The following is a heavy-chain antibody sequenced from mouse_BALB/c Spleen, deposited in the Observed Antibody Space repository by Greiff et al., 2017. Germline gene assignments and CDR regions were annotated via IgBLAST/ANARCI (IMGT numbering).Heavy chain of an antibody. J-gene: IGHJ4*01. V-gene: IGHV3-2*02. Sequence: VQLKESGPGLVKPSQSLSLTCTVTGYSITSDYAWNWIRQFPGNKLEWMGYISYSGSTSYNPSLKSRISITRDTSKNQFFLQLNSVTTEDTATYYCAVLGGAMDYWGQGTSVTVSS. CDR2: ISYSGST. CDR1: GYSITSDYA. CDR3: AVLGGAMDY. D-gene: IGHD1-1*01.